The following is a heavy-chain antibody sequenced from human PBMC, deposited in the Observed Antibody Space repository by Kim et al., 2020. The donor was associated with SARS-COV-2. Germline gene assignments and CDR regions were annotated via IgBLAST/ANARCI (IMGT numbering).Heavy chain of an antibody. CDR1: GFTFSSYS. Sequence: GGSLRLSCAASGFTFSSYSMNWVRQAPGKGLEWVSSISSSSSYIYYADSVKGRFTISRDNAKNSLYLQMNSLRAEDTAVYYCARARNDLWFGNYYFDYWGQGTLVTVSS. V-gene: IGHV3-21*01. CDR2: ISSSSSYI. D-gene: IGHD3-10*01. J-gene: IGHJ4*02. CDR3: ARARNDLWFGNYYFDY.